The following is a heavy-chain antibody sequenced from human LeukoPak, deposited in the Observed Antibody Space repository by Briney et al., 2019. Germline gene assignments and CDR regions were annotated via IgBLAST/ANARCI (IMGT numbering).Heavy chain of an antibody. CDR1: GASISDYY. Sequence: PSETLSLTCTVSGASISDYYWNWIRQPPGEGLECIGRIHISGSTNYNPSLKRRVTMSLDTSTNQFSLKLSSVTAADTAVYYCARERSTTVNMYHFDSWGQGTLVTVSS. CDR2: IHISGST. CDR3: ARERSTTVNMYHFDS. V-gene: IGHV4-4*07. J-gene: IGHJ4*02. D-gene: IGHD4-11*01.